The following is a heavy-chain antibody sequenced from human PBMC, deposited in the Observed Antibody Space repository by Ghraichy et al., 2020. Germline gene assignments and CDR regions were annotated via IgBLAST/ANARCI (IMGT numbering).Heavy chain of an antibody. J-gene: IGHJ4*02. CDR2: ITGSGDRT. V-gene: IGHV3-23*01. D-gene: IGHD7-27*01. CDR1: AFTFSNYG. Sequence: GGSLRLSCAASAFTFSNYGMSWVRQAPGKGLEWVSAITGSGDRTYYADSVKGRFTISRDNSKNTLYLQMNSLRAEDTAVYYCAKGKGGGGNWGSSVDYWGQGTLVTVSS. CDR3: AKGKGGGGNWGSSVDY.